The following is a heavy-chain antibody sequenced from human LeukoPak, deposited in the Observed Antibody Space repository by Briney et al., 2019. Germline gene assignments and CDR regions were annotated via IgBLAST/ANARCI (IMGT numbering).Heavy chain of an antibody. D-gene: IGHD3-10*01. CDR1: GFRFSNYY. Sequence: GGSLRLSCEASGFRFSNYYMSWVRQAPGKGLEWVANIKEDGSEKYYVDSVKGRFTISRDNAKNSLSLQMNSLRAEDTAVYYCARAQSVRGGYMDVWGKGTTVTVSS. V-gene: IGHV3-7*03. J-gene: IGHJ6*03. CDR2: IKEDGSEK. CDR3: ARAQSVRGGYMDV.